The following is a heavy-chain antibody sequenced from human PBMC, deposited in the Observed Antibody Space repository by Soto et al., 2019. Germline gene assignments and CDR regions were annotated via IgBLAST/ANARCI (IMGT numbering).Heavy chain of an antibody. CDR1: GFTFSSYA. Sequence: EVQLLESGGGLVQPGGSLRLSCAASGFTFSSYAMSWVRQAPGKGLEWVSAISGSGGSTYHADSVKGRFTISRDNSKNTLYLQMNSLRAEDTAVYYCAKDRRGSSSWSQYFQHWGQGTLVTVSS. CDR2: ISGSGGST. J-gene: IGHJ1*01. CDR3: AKDRRGSSSWSQYFQH. V-gene: IGHV3-23*01. D-gene: IGHD6-13*01.